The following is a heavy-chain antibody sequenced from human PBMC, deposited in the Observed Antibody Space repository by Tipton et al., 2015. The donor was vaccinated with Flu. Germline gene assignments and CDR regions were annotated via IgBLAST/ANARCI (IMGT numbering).Heavy chain of an antibody. CDR1: GGSITPYY. V-gene: IGHV4-4*07. Sequence: LRLSCTVSGGSITPYYWSWIRQSAGQGLEWIGRIYSTGTTNYNPALKSRVSMSVDTSNNQFSLEIISVTAADTAVYYCAILSTYFADSGYYYFDHWGQRRLVTVSS. CDR2: IYSTGTT. J-gene: IGHJ4*02. D-gene: IGHD3-22*01. CDR3: AILSTYFADSGYYYFDH.